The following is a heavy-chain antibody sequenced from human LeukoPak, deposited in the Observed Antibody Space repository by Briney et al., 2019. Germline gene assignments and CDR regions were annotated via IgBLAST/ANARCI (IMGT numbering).Heavy chain of an antibody. CDR2: IYYSGST. CDR1: GGSISSYY. D-gene: IGHD6-6*01. CDR3: ARSIRAASPIDY. Sequence: SETLSLTCTVSGGSISSYYWSWIRQPPGKGLEWIGYIYYSGSTNYNPSLKSRVTISVDTSKNQFSLKLSSVTAADTAVYCCARSIRAASPIDYWGQGTLVTVSS. J-gene: IGHJ4*02. V-gene: IGHV4-59*01.